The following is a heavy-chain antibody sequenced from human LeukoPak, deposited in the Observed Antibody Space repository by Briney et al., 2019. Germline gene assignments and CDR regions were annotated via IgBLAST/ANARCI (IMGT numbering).Heavy chain of an antibody. V-gene: IGHV3-23*01. CDR3: AKDTTAWWYHRAYMNV. J-gene: IGHJ6*03. D-gene: IGHD2-15*01. CDR2: IGGSGDKT. Sequence: GGSLRLSCAASGFTFSSYAISWVRQAPGGGLEWVSAIGGSGDKTYHADSVKGRFTISRDNSDNRVSLQMDSLRAEDTAVYFCAKDTTAWWYHRAYMNVWGKGTTVTVSS. CDR1: GFTFSSYA.